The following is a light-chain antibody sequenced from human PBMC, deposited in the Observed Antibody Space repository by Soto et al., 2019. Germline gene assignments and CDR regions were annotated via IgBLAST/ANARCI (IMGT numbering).Light chain of an antibody. CDR1: SSNIGNNY. V-gene: IGLV1-51*01. Sequence: QSVLTQPPSVSAAPGQKVTISCSGSSSNIGNNYVSWYQQLPGTAPKLLIYDNNKRPSGIPDRFSGSKSGTSTTLSITGLQTGDEADYCCGTWDSSRSAHVVFGGGTKLTVL. J-gene: IGLJ2*01. CDR3: GTWDSSRSAHVV. CDR2: DNN.